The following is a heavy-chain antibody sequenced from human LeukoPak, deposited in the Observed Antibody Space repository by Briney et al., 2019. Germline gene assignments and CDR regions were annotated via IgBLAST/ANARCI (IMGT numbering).Heavy chain of an antibody. CDR1: GGSITTHTYY. J-gene: IGHJ3*02. CDR2: VHYTGNT. D-gene: IGHD5-18*01. V-gene: IGHV4-39*01. CDR3: ARHPRSGYSNGFDAFDI. Sequence: SETLSLTCTVSGGSITTHTYYWAWIRQPPGRGLEWIGGVHYTGNTYSNTSLKSRVTMSVDTSKNQFSLNLSSVTAADTGVYYCARHPRSGYSNGFDAFDIWGQGTMVTVSS.